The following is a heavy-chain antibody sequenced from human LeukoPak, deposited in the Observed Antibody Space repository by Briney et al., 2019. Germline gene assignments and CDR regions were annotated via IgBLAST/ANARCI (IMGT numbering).Heavy chain of an antibody. Sequence: GESLKISCKGSGYTFPNYWIGWVRQMPGKGLEWMGIIYPGDSDTRYSPSFQGQVTISADTSITTAYLQWTSLKASDTAMYYCTRQVQYCSGGTCKAYYFDYWGQGTLVTVSS. CDR3: TRQVQYCSGGTCKAYYFDY. D-gene: IGHD2-15*01. CDR2: IYPGDSDT. J-gene: IGHJ4*02. V-gene: IGHV5-51*01. CDR1: GYTFPNYW.